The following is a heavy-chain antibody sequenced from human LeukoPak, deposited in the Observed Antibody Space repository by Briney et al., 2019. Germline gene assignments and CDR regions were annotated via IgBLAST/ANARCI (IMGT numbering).Heavy chain of an antibody. Sequence: GGSLRLSCAGSGFTFSTYEMNWVRQAPGKGLEWVSYISSSGSTIYYADSVKGRFTVSRDNAKTSLYLQMNSLRVEDTAVYYCARDSPMLRGVTGYWGQGTLVIASS. CDR1: GFTFSTYE. V-gene: IGHV3-48*03. CDR2: ISSSGSTI. J-gene: IGHJ4*02. D-gene: IGHD3-10*01. CDR3: ARDSPMLRGVTGY.